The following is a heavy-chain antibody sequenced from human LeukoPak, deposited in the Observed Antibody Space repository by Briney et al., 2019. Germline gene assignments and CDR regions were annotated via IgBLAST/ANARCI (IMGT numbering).Heavy chain of an antibody. CDR3: ARHASILPYYFDY. V-gene: IGHV4-59*08. J-gene: IGHJ4*02. D-gene: IGHD2/OR15-2a*01. CDR2: IYYSGST. Sequence: SETLSLTCTVSGGSINNYYWSWIRQPPGKGLEWIGYIYYSGSTNYNPSLKSRVTISVDTSKNQFSLKPSSVTAADTAVYYCARHASILPYYFDYWGQGTLVTVSS. CDR1: GGSINNYY.